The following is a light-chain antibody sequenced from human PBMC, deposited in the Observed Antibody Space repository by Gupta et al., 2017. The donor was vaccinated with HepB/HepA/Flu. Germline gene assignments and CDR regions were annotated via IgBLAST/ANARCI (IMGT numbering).Light chain of an antibody. CDR3: QQASSVPRGFT. J-gene: IGKJ3*01. CDR2: GVS. V-gene: IGKV1-12*01. CDR1: QDSGNW. Sequence: TQMTHSPSSLSASAGYRVTITCRAMQDSGNWIAWYQQKPGKGPKLLISGVSRLQRGVPSRFSGSGGGTEGTITISSLQPEDVGTYYCQQASSVPRGFTFGPGTTVDIK.